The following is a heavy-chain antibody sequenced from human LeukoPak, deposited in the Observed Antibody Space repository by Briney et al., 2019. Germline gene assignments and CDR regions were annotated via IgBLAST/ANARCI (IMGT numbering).Heavy chain of an antibody. V-gene: IGHV4-59*12. Sequence: SETLSLTCTVSGGSISSYYWSWIRQPPGKGLEWIGYIYYSGSTNYNPSLKSRVTISVDTSKNQFSLKLSSVTAADTAVYYCASTLWFGSLNLRQGWFDPWGQGTLVTVSS. J-gene: IGHJ5*02. CDR1: GGSISSYY. CDR3: ASTLWFGSLNLRQGWFDP. D-gene: IGHD3-10*01. CDR2: IYYSGST.